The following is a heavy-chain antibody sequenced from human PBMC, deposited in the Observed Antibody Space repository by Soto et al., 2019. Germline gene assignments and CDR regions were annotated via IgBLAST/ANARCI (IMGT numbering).Heavy chain of an antibody. CDR1: GGSISDYY. CDR3: ARDREYYDSSGLYFDY. V-gene: IGHV4-59*01. D-gene: IGHD3-22*01. CDR2: TYYGWST. J-gene: IGHJ4*02. Sequence: PSETLSLTCSVSGGSISDYYWSWIRQPPGKGLEWIGYTYYGWSTNYNPSLKSRVTISVDTSKNQFSLKLISVTAADTAVYYCARDREYYDSSGLYFDYWGQGTLVTVSS.